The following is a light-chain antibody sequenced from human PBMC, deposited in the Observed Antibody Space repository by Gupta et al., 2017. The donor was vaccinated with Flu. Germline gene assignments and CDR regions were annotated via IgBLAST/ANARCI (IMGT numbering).Light chain of an antibody. J-gene: IGKJ2*01. Sequence: SPGERATLSCRASQTVAGSSLAWYQQQPGQAPRLLIYGASSRATGIPDRFSGSGSGTDFTLTISRLEPEDFAVYYCRQYGSSPAYTFGQGTKLEI. CDR1: QTVAGSS. CDR3: RQYGSSPAYT. CDR2: GAS. V-gene: IGKV3-20*01.